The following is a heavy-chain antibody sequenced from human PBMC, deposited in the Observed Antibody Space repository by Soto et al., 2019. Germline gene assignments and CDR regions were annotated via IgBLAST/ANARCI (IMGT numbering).Heavy chain of an antibody. CDR3: ASLIMYYYGSGTWRDY. J-gene: IGHJ4*02. D-gene: IGHD3-10*01. CDR2: IYSGGST. CDR1: GFTVSSNY. V-gene: IGHV3-53*04. Sequence: PGGSLRLSCAASGFTVSSNYMSWVRQAPGKGLEWVSVIYSGGSTYYADSVKGRFTISRHNSKNTLYLQMNSLRAEDTAVYYCASLIMYYYGSGTWRDYWGQGTLVTVSS.